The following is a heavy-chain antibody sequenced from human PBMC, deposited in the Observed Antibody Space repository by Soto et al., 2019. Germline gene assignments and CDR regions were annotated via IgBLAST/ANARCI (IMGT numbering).Heavy chain of an antibody. J-gene: IGHJ4*02. V-gene: IGHV4-59*08. CDR3: ARQESNYDILTGYSVYYFDY. Sequence: SETLSLTCTVSGGSISSYYWSWIRQPPGKGLEWIGYIYYSGSTNYNPSLKSRVTISVDTSKNQFSLKLSSVTAADTAVYYCARQESNYDILTGYSVYYFDYWGQGTLVTVSS. CDR1: GGSISSYY. D-gene: IGHD3-9*01. CDR2: IYYSGST.